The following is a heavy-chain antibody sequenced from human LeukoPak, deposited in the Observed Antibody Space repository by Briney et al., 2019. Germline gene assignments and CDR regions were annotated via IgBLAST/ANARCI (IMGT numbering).Heavy chain of an antibody. J-gene: IGHJ4*02. Sequence: ASVTVSCTAPGGSFGRYAISWVRQAPGQGLEWMGGIVPILGTANYAQKFQGRVTITADDSTGTAYMELTSLRSADTAVYYCARSQGYSYGSSYWGQGTLVTVSS. CDR1: GGSFGRYA. D-gene: IGHD5-18*01. CDR2: IVPILGTA. V-gene: IGHV1-69*13. CDR3: ARSQGYSYGSSY.